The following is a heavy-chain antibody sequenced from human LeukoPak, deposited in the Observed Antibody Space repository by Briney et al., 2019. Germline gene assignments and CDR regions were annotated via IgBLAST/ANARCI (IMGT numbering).Heavy chain of an antibody. CDR3: ARDDSSSWRFEY. CDR1: GGSISGYY. Sequence: SETLSLTCTVSGGSISGYYWSWIRQPPGKGLEWIGYMYYSGSTNYNPSLKSRVTISVDTSKNQFSLKLSSVTAADTAMYYCARDDSSSWRFEYWGQGTLVTVSS. V-gene: IGHV4-59*01. CDR2: MYYSGST. D-gene: IGHD6-13*01. J-gene: IGHJ4*02.